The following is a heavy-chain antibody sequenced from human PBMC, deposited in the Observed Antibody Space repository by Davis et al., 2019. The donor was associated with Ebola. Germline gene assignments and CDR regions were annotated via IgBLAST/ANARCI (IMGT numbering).Heavy chain of an antibody. D-gene: IGHD3-10*01. J-gene: IGHJ6*02. V-gene: IGHV1-69*04. CDR3: ARDHSAQWSYGSGSYGAGGMDV. CDR2: IIPILGIT. CDR1: GGAFSSYT. Sequence: AASVQVSCKASGGAFSSYTITWVRQAPGQGLEWMGRIIPILGITNYAQKFQGRVTITADKSTSTVYMELSSLRSEDTAVYYCARDHSAQWSYGSGSYGAGGMDVWGQGTTVTVSS.